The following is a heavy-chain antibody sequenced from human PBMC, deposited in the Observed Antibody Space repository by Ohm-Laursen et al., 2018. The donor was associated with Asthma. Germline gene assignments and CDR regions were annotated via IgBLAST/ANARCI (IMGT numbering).Heavy chain of an antibody. CDR3: ARADSSNWDFDY. CDR2: INGDSKSI. CDR1: GFTFSSYA. D-gene: IGHD6-13*01. V-gene: IGHV3-48*02. J-gene: IGHJ4*02. Sequence: SLRLSCTASGFTFSSYALNWVRQAPGKGLDWVSYINGDSKSIHYGDSVRGRFTISGDNAKNSLYLQMNNLRDEDTAVYYCARADSSNWDFDYWGPGTQVTVSS.